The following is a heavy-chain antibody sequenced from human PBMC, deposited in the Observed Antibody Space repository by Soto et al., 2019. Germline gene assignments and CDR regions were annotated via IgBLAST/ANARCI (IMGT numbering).Heavy chain of an antibody. V-gene: IGHV3-30-3*01. CDR3: AKGGYYSSSGSLRLDY. D-gene: IGHD3-22*01. CDR1: GFTFSSYA. CDR2: ISYDGSNK. J-gene: IGHJ4*02. Sequence: QVQLVESGGGVVQPGRSLRLSCAASGFTFSSYAMHWVRQAPGKGLERVAVISYDGSNKYYAESVKGRFTISRDNSKYTRYQQMNSLRTEDTAVYYCAKGGYYSSSGSLRLDYWGQGTLVTVSS.